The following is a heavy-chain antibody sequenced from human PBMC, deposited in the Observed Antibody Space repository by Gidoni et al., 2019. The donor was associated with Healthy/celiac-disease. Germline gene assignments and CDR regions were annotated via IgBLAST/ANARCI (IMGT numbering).Heavy chain of an antibody. D-gene: IGHD6-13*01. J-gene: IGHJ4*02. CDR2: ISSSGSTI. CDR1: GFPFSRYE. V-gene: IGHV3-48*03. Sequence: EVQLVASGGGLVQPGGSLRLSCAASGFPFSRYEMNWGRQAPGKGLEWVSYISSSGSTIYYADSVKGRFTISRDNAKNSLYLQMNSLRAEDTAVYYCAREAFFGIAAAGSRGYWGQGTLVTVSS. CDR3: AREAFFGIAAAGSRGY.